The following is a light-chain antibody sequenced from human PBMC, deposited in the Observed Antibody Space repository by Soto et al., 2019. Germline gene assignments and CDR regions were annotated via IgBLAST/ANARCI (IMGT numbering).Light chain of an antibody. CDR2: KAS. CDR1: QSISSW. J-gene: IGKJ4*01. Sequence: DIQMTQSPSTLSASVGDRVTITCRASQSISSWLAWYQQKPGKAPKLLIYKASSLESGVPSRFSGSGSGTEFTLTISSLQPDDFATYYCQQYNSFWLTFGGGTKVEIK. CDR3: QQYNSFWLT. V-gene: IGKV1-5*03.